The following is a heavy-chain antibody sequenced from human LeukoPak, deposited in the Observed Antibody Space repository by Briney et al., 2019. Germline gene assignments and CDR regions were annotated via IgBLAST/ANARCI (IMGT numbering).Heavy chain of an antibody. Sequence: GGSLRLSCAASGFTFSDYYMSWIRQAPGKGLEWVSYISSSGSTIYYADSVKGRFTISRDNAKNSLYLQMNSLRAEDTAVYYCARDSPRSSGYYSRRGYWIDPWGQGTLVTASS. CDR3: ARDSPRSSGYYSRRGYWIDP. D-gene: IGHD3-22*01. CDR2: ISSSGSTI. CDR1: GFTFSDYY. J-gene: IGHJ5*02. V-gene: IGHV3-11*01.